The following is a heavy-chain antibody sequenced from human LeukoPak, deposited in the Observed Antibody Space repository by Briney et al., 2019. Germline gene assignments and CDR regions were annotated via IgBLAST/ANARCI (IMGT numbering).Heavy chain of an antibody. CDR1: GGSISSHY. V-gene: IGHV4-59*11. CDR2: IYYSGST. CDR3: ARAVLGGRWDYGSSGYYSDY. J-gene: IGHJ4*02. D-gene: IGHD3-22*01. Sequence: SSETLSLTCTVSGGSISSHYWSWIRQPPGKGLEWIGYIYYSGSTNYNPSLKSRVTISVDTSKNQFSLKLSSVTAADTAVYYCARAVLGGRWDYGSSGYYSDYWGQGTLVTVSS.